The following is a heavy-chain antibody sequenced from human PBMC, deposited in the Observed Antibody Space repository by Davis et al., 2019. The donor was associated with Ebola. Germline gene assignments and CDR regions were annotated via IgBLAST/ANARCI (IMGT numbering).Heavy chain of an antibody. V-gene: IGHV1-69*06. CDR1: GGTFSSYA. J-gene: IGHJ6*02. D-gene: IGHD1-1*01. CDR2: IIPIFGTA. Sequence: AASVKVSCKASGGTFSSYAISWVRQAPGQGLEWMGGIIPIFGTANYAQKFQGRVTITADKSTSTAYMELSSLRSEDTAVYYCARDLGGTTGNYYYYGMDVWGQGTTVTVSS. CDR3: ARDLGGTTGNYYYYGMDV.